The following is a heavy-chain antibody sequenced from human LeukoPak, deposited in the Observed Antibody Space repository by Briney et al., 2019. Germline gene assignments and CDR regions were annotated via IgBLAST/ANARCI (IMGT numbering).Heavy chain of an antibody. CDR2: ISSSSSYI. D-gene: IGHD3-22*01. J-gene: IGHJ4*02. CDR3: ARDRDYYDSSGYYYERGDYFDY. CDR1: GFTFSSYS. Sequence: GGSLRLSCAASGFTFSSYSMNWVRQAPVKGLEWVSSISSSSSYIYYADSVKGRFTISRDNAKNSLYLQMNSLRAEDTAVYYCARDRDYYDSSGYYYERGDYFDYWGQGTLVTVSS. V-gene: IGHV3-21*01.